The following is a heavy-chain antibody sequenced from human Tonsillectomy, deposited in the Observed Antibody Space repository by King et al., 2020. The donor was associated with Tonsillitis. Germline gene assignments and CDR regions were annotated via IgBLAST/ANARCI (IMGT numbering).Heavy chain of an antibody. J-gene: IGHJ4*02. CDR2: IYYSGST. CDR3: ASREYDDILTKSPFDY. Sequence: QLQESGPGLVKPSQTLSLTCTVSGGSISSGGYYWSWIRQHQGKGVEWIGYIYYSGSTYYNPSHKSRVTISVDTSKYQFSLKLSAVTAADTAVYYCASREYDDILTKSPFDYWGQGTLVTVSS. V-gene: IGHV4-31*03. CDR1: GGSISSGGYY. D-gene: IGHD3-9*01.